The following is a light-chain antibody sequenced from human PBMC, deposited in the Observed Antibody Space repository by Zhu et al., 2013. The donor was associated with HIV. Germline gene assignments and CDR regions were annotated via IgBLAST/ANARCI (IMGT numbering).Light chain of an antibody. CDR3: QQYGSLPLT. Sequence: IVMTQSPATLSVSPSERVTLSCRASQSVSDNFAWYQQKPGQAPRLLIYGSSTRATGVPARFSGSGSGTDFTLSISSLEPEDFAVYYCQQYGSLPLTFGGGTRVEIK. CDR2: GSS. CDR1: QSVSDN. V-gene: IGKV3-15*01. J-gene: IGKJ4*01.